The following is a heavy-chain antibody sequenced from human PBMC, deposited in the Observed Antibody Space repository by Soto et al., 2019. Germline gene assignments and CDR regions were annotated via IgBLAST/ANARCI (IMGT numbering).Heavy chain of an antibody. Sequence: SETLSLTCTVSGGSISSYYWSWIRQPPGKGLEWIGYIYYSGSTNYNPSLKSRVTISVDTSKNQFSLKLSSLRSEDTAVYYCAADSSGPVSFYYYYYGMDVWGQGTTVTVSS. CDR3: AADSSGPVSFYYYYYGMDV. CDR1: GGSISSYY. D-gene: IGHD2-8*01. V-gene: IGHV4-59*12. J-gene: IGHJ6*02. CDR2: IYYSGST.